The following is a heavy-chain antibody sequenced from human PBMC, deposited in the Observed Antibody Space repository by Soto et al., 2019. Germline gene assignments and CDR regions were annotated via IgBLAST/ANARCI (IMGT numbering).Heavy chain of an antibody. J-gene: IGHJ4*02. Sequence: GGSLRLSCAASGFTFSRFELHWVRQAPGKGLXGIXXIXXSXXXXXYXXSVEDRFTISRDNANNSVYLQMDSRRAEDTALYYCTRAAWFPYLSFYWGQGALVTVSS. CDR3: TRAAWFPYLSFY. CDR1: GFTFSRFE. D-gene: IGHD3-10*01. V-gene: IGHV3-48*03. CDR2: IXXSXXXX.